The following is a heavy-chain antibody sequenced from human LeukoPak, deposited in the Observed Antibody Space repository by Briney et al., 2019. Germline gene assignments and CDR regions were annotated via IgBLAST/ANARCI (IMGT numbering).Heavy chain of an antibody. D-gene: IGHD3-3*01. CDR1: GFTFNNAW. CDR2: IQRKADGGTT. V-gene: IGHV3-15*01. J-gene: IGHJ4*02. Sequence: PGGSLRLSCAASGFTFNNAWMTWVRQAPGKGLEWVGRIQRKADGGTTEYAAPVKGRFTISRDDSKDTLFLQMNNLKTEDTAIYYCTTAPFGIHWVDYWGQGTLVTVSS. CDR3: TTAPFGIHWVDY.